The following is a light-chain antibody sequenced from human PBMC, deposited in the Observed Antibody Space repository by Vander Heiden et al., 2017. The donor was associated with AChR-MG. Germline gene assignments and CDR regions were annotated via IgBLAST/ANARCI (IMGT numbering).Light chain of an antibody. CDR3: QQYNSYPHT. CDR1: LTVTSR. J-gene: IGKJ2*01. V-gene: IGKV1-5*03. CDR2: ESS. Sequence: DIQMTQSPSTLSASVGDRVTITCRAGLTVTSRLAWYQQKPGRAPKLLIYESSKLESGVPSRFSGSGSGTEFTLTISSLQPDDSATYFCQQYNSYPHTFGQGTKLEIK.